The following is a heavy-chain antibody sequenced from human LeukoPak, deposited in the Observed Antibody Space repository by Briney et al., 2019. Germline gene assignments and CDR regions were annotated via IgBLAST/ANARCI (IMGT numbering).Heavy chain of an antibody. V-gene: IGHV4-34*01. D-gene: IGHD6-6*01. CDR3: AYAIAARGPVARRGMYV. Sequence: SETLSPTCAVYGGSFSGYYWSWIRQRPGKGLEWIGEVNHSGSTNYNPSLKSRVTISVDTSKNQFSLKLSSVTAADTAVYCCAYAIAARGPVARRGMYVWGQGTTVTVSS. CDR2: VNHSGST. J-gene: IGHJ6*02. CDR1: GGSFSGYY.